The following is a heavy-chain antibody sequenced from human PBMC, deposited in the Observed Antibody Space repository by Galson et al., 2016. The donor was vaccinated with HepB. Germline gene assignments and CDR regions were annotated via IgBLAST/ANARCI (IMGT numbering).Heavy chain of an antibody. CDR3: ARDPLFRSGGTCYRGAYDCPDY. CDR1: GYTFTSHY. CDR2: INPSGGST. V-gene: IGHV1-46*01. D-gene: IGHD2-15*01. J-gene: IGHJ4*02. Sequence: SVKVSCKASGYTFTSHYIHWVRQAPGQGLEWMGIINPSGGSTSSPQKFRGRVTVTRDTSTSTVYMELSSLRSEDTAVYYCARDPLFRSGGTCYRGAYDCPDYWGQGTPVTVSS.